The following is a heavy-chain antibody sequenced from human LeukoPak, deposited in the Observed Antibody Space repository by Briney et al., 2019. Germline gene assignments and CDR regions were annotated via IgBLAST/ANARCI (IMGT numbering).Heavy chain of an antibody. Sequence: PGGSLRLSCAASGFTFSTYGMRWVRQAPGKGLEWVAVIWYDGGIKYYADSVKGRFTISRDNSKDTLFLQMNNLRAEDTAIYYCARAVGPYDHWGQGTPVTVSS. J-gene: IGHJ4*02. CDR1: GFTFSTYG. CDR2: IWYDGGIK. D-gene: IGHD3-10*01. V-gene: IGHV3-33*01. CDR3: ARAVGPYDH.